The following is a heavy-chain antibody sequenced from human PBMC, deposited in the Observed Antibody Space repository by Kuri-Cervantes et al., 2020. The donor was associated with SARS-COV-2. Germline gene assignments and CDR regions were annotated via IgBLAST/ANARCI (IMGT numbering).Heavy chain of an antibody. CDR3: YCAPKEGFDS. V-gene: IGHV1-8*01. D-gene: IGHD2-21*01. CDR1: ETTFPNYD. J-gene: IGHJ4*02. Sequence: VKVSCKAPETTFPNYDINWVRQATGQGLEWMGMVKTNSGNTLYAQIFQGRVSMTRDTSTSTAYMELTSLTSEDTAIYYCYCAPKEGFDSWGQGTLVTVSS. CDR2: VKTNSGNT.